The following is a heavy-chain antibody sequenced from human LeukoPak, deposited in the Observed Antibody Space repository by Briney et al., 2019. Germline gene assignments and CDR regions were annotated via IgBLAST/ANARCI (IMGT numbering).Heavy chain of an antibody. V-gene: IGHV1-2*04. Sequence: ASVKVSCKASGYTFTGYYMHWVRQAPGQGLEWMGWINPNSGGTNYAQKFQGWVTMTRGTSISTAYMDLTSLTSDDTAVYYCARDGGRGWDLDHWGQGTPVTVSS. D-gene: IGHD6-19*01. CDR2: INPNSGGT. CDR1: GYTFTGYY. J-gene: IGHJ4*02. CDR3: ARDGGRGWDLDH.